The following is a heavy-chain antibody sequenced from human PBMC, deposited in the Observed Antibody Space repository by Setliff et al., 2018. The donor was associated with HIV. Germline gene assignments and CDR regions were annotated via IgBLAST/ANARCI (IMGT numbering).Heavy chain of an antibody. CDR1: GFTFSGSD. CDR2: IDSGSGTK. D-gene: IGHD3-22*01. V-gene: IGHV3-48*03. CDR3: AREGSSGYTGWFDS. Sequence: RLSCEASGFTFSGSDMNWVRLVPGKGLEWVSYIDSGSGTKYYAHSVKGRFSISRDNSRNALFLQMNNLGVDDTAVYYCAREGSSGYTGWFDSWGQGTQVTVSS. J-gene: IGHJ5*01.